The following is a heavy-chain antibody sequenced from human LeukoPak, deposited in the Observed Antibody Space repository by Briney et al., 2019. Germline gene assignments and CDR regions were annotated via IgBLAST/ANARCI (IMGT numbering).Heavy chain of an antibody. Sequence: SETLSLTCAVYDGSFSGYYWSWIRQPPGKGLEWIGEINHSGSTNYNPSLKSRVTISVDTSKNQFSLKLSSVTAADTAVYYCARGDSSWGYYYYGMDVWGQGTTVTVSS. V-gene: IGHV4-34*01. CDR1: DGSFSGYY. CDR3: ARGDSSWGYYYYGMDV. J-gene: IGHJ6*02. CDR2: INHSGST. D-gene: IGHD6-13*01.